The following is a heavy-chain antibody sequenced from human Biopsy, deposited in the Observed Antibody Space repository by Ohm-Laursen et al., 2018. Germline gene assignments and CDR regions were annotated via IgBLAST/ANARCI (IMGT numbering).Heavy chain of an antibody. Sequence: GSLRLSCSASGFGFSDYDMKWVRQAPGKGLEWVSYISSSASSMYYADSVKGRFTISRDNAKKSLNLQMNSLRAEDTAVYYCARVGRTRVDGVYSYGMDVWGQGTTVIVSS. CDR2: ISSSASSM. D-gene: IGHD2-15*01. CDR3: ARVGRTRVDGVYSYGMDV. J-gene: IGHJ6*02. V-gene: IGHV3-48*03. CDR1: GFGFSDYD.